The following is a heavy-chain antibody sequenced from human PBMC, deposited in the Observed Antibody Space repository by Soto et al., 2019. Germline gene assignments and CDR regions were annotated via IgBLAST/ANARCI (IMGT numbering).Heavy chain of an antibody. V-gene: IGHV3-48*02. CDR3: ARDIAAALYYYYGMDV. J-gene: IGHJ6*02. D-gene: IGHD6-13*01. CDR2: ISSSSSTI. Sequence: LRLSCAASGFTFGSYSMNWVRQAPGKGLEWVSYISSSSSTIYYADSVKGRFTISRDNAKNSLYLQMNSLRDEDTAVYYCARDIAAALYYYYGMDVWGQGTTVTVSS. CDR1: GFTFGSYS.